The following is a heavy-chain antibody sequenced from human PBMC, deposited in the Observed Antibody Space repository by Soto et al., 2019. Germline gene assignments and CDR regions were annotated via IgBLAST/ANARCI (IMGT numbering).Heavy chain of an antibody. Sequence: PGESLTISCKGSGYSFTSYWIDWVRQMPGKGLEWTGIIYPGDSDTRYSPSFQGQVTISADKSISTAYLQWSSLRASDTAMYYCARQYDFYYYYMDVWGKGTTVTVSS. CDR3: ARQYDFYYYYMDV. J-gene: IGHJ6*03. CDR2: IYPGDSDT. CDR1: GYSFTSYW. D-gene: IGHD3-3*01. V-gene: IGHV5-51*01.